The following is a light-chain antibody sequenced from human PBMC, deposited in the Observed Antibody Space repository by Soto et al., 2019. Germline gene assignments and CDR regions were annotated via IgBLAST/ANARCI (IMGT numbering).Light chain of an antibody. V-gene: IGKV1-33*01. CDR1: QDISNY. J-gene: IGKJ1*01. CDR3: QQYNNWPLT. Sequence: DIQMTQSPSSLSASLGDRVTITCQASQDISNYLNWYQQKPGKAPKLLIYDASNLETGVPSRFSGSGSGTEFTLTISNLQSEDFAVYYCQQYNNWPLTFGQGTKVAIK. CDR2: DAS.